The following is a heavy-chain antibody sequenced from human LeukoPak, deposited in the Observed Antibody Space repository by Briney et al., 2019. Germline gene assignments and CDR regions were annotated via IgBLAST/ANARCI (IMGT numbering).Heavy chain of an antibody. CDR2: IYPRDGST. CDR3: ARDQEGFDY. V-gene: IGHV1-46*01. J-gene: IGHJ4*02. Sequence: ASVKVSCKASGYTFTNNYLHWVRQAPGQGLEWMGMIYPRDGSTSYAQNFQGRVTVTRDTSTTTVLMELRGLRSEDTAVYYCARDQEGFDYWGQGTVVTVSS. CDR1: GYTFTNNY.